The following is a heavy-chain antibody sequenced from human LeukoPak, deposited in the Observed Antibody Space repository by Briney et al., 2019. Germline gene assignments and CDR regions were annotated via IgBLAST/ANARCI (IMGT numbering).Heavy chain of an antibody. V-gene: IGHV3-48*01. CDR2: ISSSSRTI. Sequence: GGSLRLSCAASGFTFSTYDMNWVSQAPGKGLEWVSYISSSSRTISYADSVKGRFTISRDNAKNSLYLQMNSLRAEDTAVYYCARLRYYAMDVWGQGTTVTASS. CDR3: ARLRYYAMDV. J-gene: IGHJ6*02. CDR1: GFTFSTYD.